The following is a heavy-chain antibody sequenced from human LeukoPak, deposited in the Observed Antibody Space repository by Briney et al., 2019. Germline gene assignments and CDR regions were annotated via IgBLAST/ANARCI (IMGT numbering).Heavy chain of an antibody. CDR2: INSDGSNT. V-gene: IGHV3-74*01. Sequence: PGGSLRLSCAASGFTFNSYWMHWVRQAPGKGLVWVSHINSDGSNTDYADSVKGRFTISRDNAKNTLYLQMNSLRAEDTAVYYCARDLARYSPDVPHFDYWGQGTLVTVSS. J-gene: IGHJ4*02. CDR1: GFTFNSYW. D-gene: IGHD1-26*01. CDR3: ARDLARYSPDVPHFDY.